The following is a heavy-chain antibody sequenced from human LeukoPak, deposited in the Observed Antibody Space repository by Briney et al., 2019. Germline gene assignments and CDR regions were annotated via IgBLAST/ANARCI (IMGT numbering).Heavy chain of an antibody. CDR3: ATFGVIVRNNYLDY. V-gene: IGHV3-23*01. Sequence: GGSLRLSCATSGFTFSSYAMSWVRQAPGKGLDWVSSITANGDSTYYADSVKGRFTISRDNSKNTLYLQMSSLRAEDTAVYYCATFGVIVRNNYLDYWGQGALVAVSS. CDR2: ITANGDST. J-gene: IGHJ4*02. CDR1: GFTFSSYA. D-gene: IGHD3-3*01.